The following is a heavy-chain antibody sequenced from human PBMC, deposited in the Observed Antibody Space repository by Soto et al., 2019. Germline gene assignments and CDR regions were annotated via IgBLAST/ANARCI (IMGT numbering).Heavy chain of an antibody. Sequence: ASVKVSCKASGYTFISCYMHWVRQAPGQGLEWMGIINPSGGATSYAQKFQGRVTKTRDTSTSTLYMELSSLRSEDTAVYYCARALYSGSYYLFDYWGQGTLVTVSS. CDR1: GYTFISCY. CDR2: INPSGGAT. D-gene: IGHD1-26*01. J-gene: IGHJ4*02. CDR3: ARALYSGSYYLFDY. V-gene: IGHV1-46*03.